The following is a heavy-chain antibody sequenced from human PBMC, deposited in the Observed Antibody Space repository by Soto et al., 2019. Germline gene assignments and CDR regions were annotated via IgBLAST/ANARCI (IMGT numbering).Heavy chain of an antibody. CDR1: GGSISSSYW. D-gene: IGHD2-8*02. J-gene: IGHJ4*02. V-gene: IGHV4-4*02. CDR3: ARDKITGLFDY. Sequence: SETLSLTCAVSGGSISSSYWWTWVRQAPGKGLQWIGEIYHSGITNYNPSLRSRVSMSVDKSNNEFSLSLTSVTDADTAVYYCARDKITGLFDYWGQGTLVTVSS. CDR2: IYHSGIT.